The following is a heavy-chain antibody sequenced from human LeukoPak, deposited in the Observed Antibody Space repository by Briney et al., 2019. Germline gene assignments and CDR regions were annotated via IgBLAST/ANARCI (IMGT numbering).Heavy chain of an antibody. CDR2: INPNSGGT. CDR3: ATTRPYYYDSSGPDAFDL. V-gene: IGHV1-2*02. CDR1: GYTFTGYY. J-gene: IGHJ3*01. Sequence: ASVKVSCKASGYTFTGYYIHWVRQAPGQGLEWMGWINPNSGGTNYAQNFQGSITMTRDTSISTAYMELSRLRSDDTAVYYCATTRPYYYDSSGPDAFDLWGQGTMVTVSS. D-gene: IGHD3-22*01.